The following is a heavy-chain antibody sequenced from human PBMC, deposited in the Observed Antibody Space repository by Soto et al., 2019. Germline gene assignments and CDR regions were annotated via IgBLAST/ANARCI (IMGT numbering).Heavy chain of an antibody. V-gene: IGHV3-9*01. CDR1: GFTFDDYA. CDR3: AKERGRVISFYFDD. J-gene: IGHJ4*02. D-gene: IGHD6-13*01. CDR2: ISWHSGSI. Sequence: EVQLVESGGGLVQPGRSLRLSCAASGFTFDDYAMHWVRQAPGKGLEWVSGISWHSGSIGYADSVKGRFTISRDNDKNSLYLQMNSLRAEDTALYYCAKERGRVISFYFDDLGQGTL.